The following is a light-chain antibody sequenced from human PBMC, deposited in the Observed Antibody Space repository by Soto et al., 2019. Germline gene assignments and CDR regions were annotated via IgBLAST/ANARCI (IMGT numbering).Light chain of an antibody. J-gene: IGLJ1*01. V-gene: IGLV2-14*01. CDR2: DVS. CDR1: SSDVGGYNY. CDR3: SSYTSSSTPVV. Sequence: QSALTQPASVSGSPGQSITISCTGTSSDVGGYNYVSWYQQHPGKAPKLMIYDVSNRPSGVSNRFSGSKSGNTASLTISGLRAEDEADYYCSSYTSSSTPVVFGTGTKLTVL.